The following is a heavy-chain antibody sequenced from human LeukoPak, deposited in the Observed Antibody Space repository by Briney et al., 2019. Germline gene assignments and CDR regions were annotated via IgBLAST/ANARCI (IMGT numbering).Heavy chain of an antibody. Sequence: ASVKVSCKASGYTFTGYYMHWVRQAPGQGLEWMGWINPNSGGTNYAQKFQGRVTMTRDTSISTAYMELSRLRSDDTAVYYCASNKRQRLVGSSIDYWGQGTLVTVSS. J-gene: IGHJ4*02. D-gene: IGHD6-13*01. V-gene: IGHV1-2*02. CDR1: GYTFTGYY. CDR2: INPNSGGT. CDR3: ASNKRQRLVGSSIDY.